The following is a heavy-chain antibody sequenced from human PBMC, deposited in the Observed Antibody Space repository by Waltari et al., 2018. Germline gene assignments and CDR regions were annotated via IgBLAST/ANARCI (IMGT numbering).Heavy chain of an antibody. CDR1: GGSISSSY. D-gene: IGHD3-22*01. V-gene: IGHV4-59*01. J-gene: IGHJ4*02. CDR2: IYYSGST. Sequence: QVQLQESGPGLVKPSETLSLTCPVSGGSISSSYVSVVRQPPGKGLEWIGYIYYSGSTNYNPSLKSRVTISVDTSKNQFSLKLSSVTAADTAVYYCARRAYYDSSGYYLDYWGQGTLVTVSS. CDR3: ARRAYYDSSGYYLDY.